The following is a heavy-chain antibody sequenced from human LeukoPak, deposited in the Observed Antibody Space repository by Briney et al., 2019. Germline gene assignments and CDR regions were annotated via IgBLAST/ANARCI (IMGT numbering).Heavy chain of an antibody. V-gene: IGHV4-4*02. CDR2: IYHSGST. D-gene: IGHD6-19*01. Sequence: SRTLSLTCVVSGGSISSSNWWSWVRQPPEKGLEWIGEIYHSGSTNYNPSLKSRVTISVDKSKNQFSLKLSSVTAADTAVYYCARYDVGWYYFDYWGQGTLVTVSS. J-gene: IGHJ4*02. CDR1: GGSISSSNW. CDR3: ARYDVGWYYFDY.